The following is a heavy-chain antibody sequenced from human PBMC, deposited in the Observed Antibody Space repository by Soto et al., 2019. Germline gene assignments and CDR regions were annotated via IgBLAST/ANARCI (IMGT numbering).Heavy chain of an antibody. D-gene: IGHD3-22*01. CDR1: GFTFSSYG. J-gene: IGHJ4*02. CDR3: ARDYDSSGYPRYYFDY. V-gene: IGHV3-33*01. Sequence: GGSLRLSCAASGFTFSSYGMHWVRQAPGKGLEWVAVIWYDGSNKYYADSVKGRFTISRDNSKNTLYLQMNSLRAEDTAVYYCARDYDSSGYPRYYFDYWGQGTLVAVSS. CDR2: IWYDGSNK.